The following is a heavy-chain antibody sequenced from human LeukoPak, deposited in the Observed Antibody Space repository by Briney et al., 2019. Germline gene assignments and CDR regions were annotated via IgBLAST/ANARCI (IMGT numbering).Heavy chain of an antibody. V-gene: IGHV4-61*02. J-gene: IGHJ3*02. CDR3: ARGRRDCSGDCYVAFDI. CDR2: IYTSGST. Sequence: SETLSLTCTVSGGSISSGSYYWSWIRQPAGKGLEWIGRIYTSGSTNYNPSLKSRVTISVDTSKNQFSLKLSSVTAADTAVYYCARGRRDCSGDCYVAFDIWGQGTMVTVSS. CDR1: GGSISSGSYY. D-gene: IGHD2-21*02.